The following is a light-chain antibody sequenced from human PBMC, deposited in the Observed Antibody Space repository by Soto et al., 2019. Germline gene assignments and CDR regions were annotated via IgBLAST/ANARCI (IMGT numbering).Light chain of an antibody. J-gene: IGKJ1*01. V-gene: IGKV1-5*03. CDR2: KAS. CDR3: QHYIGYSGM. CDR1: QSLNSW. Sequence: DIQMTQSPSTLSASVGDRVTITCRASQSLNSWLAWYQHKPGKAPKLLIHKASILASGVPSRFSGSDSGAEFTLNISSLQPDDFATYYCQHYIGYSGMFGQGTKVHIK.